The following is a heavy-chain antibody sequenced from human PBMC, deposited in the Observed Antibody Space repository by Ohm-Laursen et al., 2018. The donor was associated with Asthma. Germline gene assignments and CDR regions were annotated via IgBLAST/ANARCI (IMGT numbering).Heavy chain of an antibody. CDR1: GFAFSTYG. Sequence: SLRLSCTASGFAFSTYGMHWVRQAPGKGLEWVAVISYHGSNQFYTNSVKGRFTISRDNSKNTLYLQMNSLRAEDTAVYYCAKDRLWAAAGKYYYYGMDVWGQGTTVTVSS. D-gene: IGHD6-13*01. CDR3: AKDRLWAAAGKYYYYGMDV. V-gene: IGHV3-30*18. CDR2: ISYHGSNQ. J-gene: IGHJ6*02.